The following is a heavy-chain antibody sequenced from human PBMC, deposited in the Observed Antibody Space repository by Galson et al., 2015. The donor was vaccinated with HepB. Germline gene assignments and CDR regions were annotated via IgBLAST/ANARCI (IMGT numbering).Heavy chain of an antibody. Sequence: SVKVSCKASGGTFSSYAISWVRQAPGQGLEWMGGIIPIFGTANYAQKFQGRVTITADESTSTAYMELSSLRSEDTAVYYCARDKDYGGNSGFDYWGQGTLVTVSS. CDR1: GGTFSSYA. D-gene: IGHD4-23*01. CDR3: ARDKDYGGNSGFDY. J-gene: IGHJ4*02. V-gene: IGHV1-69*13. CDR2: IIPIFGTA.